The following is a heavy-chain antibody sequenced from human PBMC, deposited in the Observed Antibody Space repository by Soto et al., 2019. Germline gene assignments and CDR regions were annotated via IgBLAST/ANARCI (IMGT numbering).Heavy chain of an antibody. Sequence: EVQLVESGGGLVQPGRSLRLSCAASGFTFDDYAMHWVRQAPGKGLEWVSGISWNSGSIGYADSVKGRFTISRDNAKNSLYLQMNSLRAEDTALYYCAKEWRGLYCSSISCSWYFDLWGRGTLVTVSS. D-gene: IGHD2-2*01. CDR1: GFTFDDYA. CDR3: AKEWRGLYCSSISCSWYFDL. J-gene: IGHJ2*01. CDR2: ISWNSGSI. V-gene: IGHV3-9*01.